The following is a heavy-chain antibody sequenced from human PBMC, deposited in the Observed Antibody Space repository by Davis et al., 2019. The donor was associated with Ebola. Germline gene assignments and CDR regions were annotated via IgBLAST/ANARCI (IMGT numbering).Heavy chain of an antibody. D-gene: IGHD3-10*01. Sequence: GESLKISCKGSGYSFTSYWIGWVRQKPGKGLEWMGMIYPSDSDTRYSPSFQGQVIISADESISTAYLQWNTLQASDTAVYYCARLYGPGHYLKWYFKLWGRGTLVTVSS. V-gene: IGHV5-51*01. J-gene: IGHJ2*01. CDR1: GYSFTSYW. CDR2: IYPSDSDT. CDR3: ARLYGPGHYLKWYFKL.